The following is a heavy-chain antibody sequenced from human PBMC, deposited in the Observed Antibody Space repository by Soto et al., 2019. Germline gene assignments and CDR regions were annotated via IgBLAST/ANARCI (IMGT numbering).Heavy chain of an antibody. J-gene: IGHJ4*02. CDR2: IYHSASN. D-gene: IGHD3-3*01. V-gene: IGHV4-31*11. Sequence: SETLSLTCVVSGDSISSADYYWNWIRQHPGKGLEWIGYIYHSASNKYNPSLRNRVTISVDTAKRQFSLRLDSVTAADTAVYYCARGIIPSRGVFGFWGEGTQVTVSS. CDR1: GDSISSADYY. CDR3: ARGIIPSRGVFGF.